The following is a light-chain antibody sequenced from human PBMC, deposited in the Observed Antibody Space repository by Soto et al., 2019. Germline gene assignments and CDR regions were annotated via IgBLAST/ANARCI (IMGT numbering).Light chain of an antibody. J-gene: IGKJ2*01. CDR3: QQYYSSPDT. V-gene: IGKV4-1*01. CDR1: QSVLYSSNNNNY. Sequence: DIVMTQSPDSLAVSLGERATINCRSSQSVLYSSNNNNYLAWYQQRPRQPPKLLIYWASTRESGVPDRFNGSGSGTDFTLTVTRLQAEDVAVYYCQQYYSSPDTFGQGTKLEIK. CDR2: WAS.